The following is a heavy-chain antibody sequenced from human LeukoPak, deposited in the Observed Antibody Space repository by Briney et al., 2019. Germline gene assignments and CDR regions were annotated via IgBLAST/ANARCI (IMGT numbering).Heavy chain of an antibody. Sequence: GGSLRLSCAASGFTFSDYYMSWIRQAPGKGLEWVSYISSSGSTIYYADSVKGRSTISRDNAKNSLYLQMNSLRAEDTAVYYCARVKAAAGGDAFDIWGQGTMVTVSS. J-gene: IGHJ3*02. CDR3: ARVKAAAGGDAFDI. CDR1: GFTFSDYY. CDR2: ISSSGSTI. D-gene: IGHD6-13*01. V-gene: IGHV3-11*01.